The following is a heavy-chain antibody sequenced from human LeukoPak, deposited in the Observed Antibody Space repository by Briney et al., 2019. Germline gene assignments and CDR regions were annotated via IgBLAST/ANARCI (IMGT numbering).Heavy chain of an antibody. CDR3: ARAEQWLGNYYYVDV. CDR1: GYTFTSYG. Sequence: GASVTVSCKPSGYTFTSYGISWVRQAPGQGREWMGWISAYNGNTNSAQKLQGRVTMTTDTSTSTAYMELRSLRSDDTAVYYCARAEQWLGNYYYVDVWGKGTTVTVSS. J-gene: IGHJ6*03. V-gene: IGHV1-18*01. D-gene: IGHD6-19*01. CDR2: ISAYNGNT.